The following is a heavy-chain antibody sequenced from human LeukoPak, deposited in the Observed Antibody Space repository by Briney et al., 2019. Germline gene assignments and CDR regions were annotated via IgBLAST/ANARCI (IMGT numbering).Heavy chain of an antibody. CDR1: GFTVSANY. Sequence: GGSLRLSCAASGFTVSANYMSWVRQAPGKGLEWVSIIYEGTSTWYADSVKGRFTISRDNSKNTLFLQMNSLGAEDTAVYYRAREHRGSYFFNWGQGTLVTVSS. D-gene: IGHD1-26*01. CDR3: AREHRGSYFFN. J-gene: IGHJ4*02. CDR2: IYEGTST. V-gene: IGHV3-53*01.